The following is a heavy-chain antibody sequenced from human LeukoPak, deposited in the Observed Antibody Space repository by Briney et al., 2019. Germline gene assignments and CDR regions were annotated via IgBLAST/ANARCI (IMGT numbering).Heavy chain of an antibody. CDR3: ASPQLG. Sequence: PGGFLRLSCAASGFTFSSYAMHWVRQAPGKGLEWVAVISYDGSNKYYADSVKGRFTISRDNSKNTLYLQMNSLRAEDTAVYYCASPQLGGGQGTLVTVSS. CDR1: GFTFSSYA. J-gene: IGHJ4*02. V-gene: IGHV3-30-3*01. CDR2: ISYDGSNK. D-gene: IGHD6-6*01.